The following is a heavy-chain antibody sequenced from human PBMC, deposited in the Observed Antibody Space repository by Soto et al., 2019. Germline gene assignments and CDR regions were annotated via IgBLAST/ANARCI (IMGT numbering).Heavy chain of an antibody. V-gene: IGHV1-24*01. D-gene: IGHD2-15*01. CDR3: ATVVGLGRYYLGA. CDR2: FDPKDGLP. Sequence: ASVKVSCKVSGHKVTELSIYWMRQSPGTGLECMGGFDPKDGLPVYAQNFEGRVTMTEDASTDTAYLEVENLRSEDTAVYFCATVVGLGRYYLGAWGQGSLVTVSS. J-gene: IGHJ5*02. CDR1: GHKVTELS.